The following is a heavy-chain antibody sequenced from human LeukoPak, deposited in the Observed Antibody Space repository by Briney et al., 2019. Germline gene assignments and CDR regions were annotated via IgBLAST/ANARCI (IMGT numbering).Heavy chain of an antibody. V-gene: IGHV3-33*01. D-gene: IGHD5-12*01. CDR1: GFTFSSYG. CDR2: IWYDGSNK. CDR3: ARDQGSGYDFAFDY. J-gene: IGHJ4*02. Sequence: GRSLRLSCAASGFTFSSYGMHWVRQAPGQGLEWVAVIWYDGSNKYYADSVKGRFTISRDNSKNTLYPQMNSLRAEDTAVYYCARDQGSGYDFAFDYWGQGTLVTVSS.